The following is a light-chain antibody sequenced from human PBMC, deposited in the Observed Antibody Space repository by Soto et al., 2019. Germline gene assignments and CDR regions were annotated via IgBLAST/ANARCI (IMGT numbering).Light chain of an antibody. CDR3: LLLDGALWV. Sequence: QAVVTQEPSLTVSPGGTVTLTCASSTGAVTSGYYPNWFQQKPGQAPRALIYSTSNKYAWTPARFSGSLLGGKAALTLSGVQPEDEADYYCLLLDGALWVFGGGTKLTVL. CDR1: TGAVTSGYY. J-gene: IGLJ3*02. V-gene: IGLV7-43*01. CDR2: STS.